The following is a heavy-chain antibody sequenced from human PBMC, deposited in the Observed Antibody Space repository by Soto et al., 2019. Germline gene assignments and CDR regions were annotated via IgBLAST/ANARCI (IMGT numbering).Heavy chain of an antibody. J-gene: IGHJ5*02. CDR2: ISNDGSNR. CDR3: AKGEPSGNFFDP. Sequence: PGGSLILSCVAAGFTFTTYVIHWVRQAPGKGLEWVAVISNDGSNRYYGDSVKGRFTISRDNSKNTVYLQMNSLRAEDTAVYYCAKGEPSGNFFDPWGQGTLVTVSS. V-gene: IGHV3-30*18. D-gene: IGHD1-26*01. CDR1: GFTFTTYV.